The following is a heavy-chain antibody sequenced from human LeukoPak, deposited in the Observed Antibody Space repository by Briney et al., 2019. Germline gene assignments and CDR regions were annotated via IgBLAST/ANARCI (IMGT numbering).Heavy chain of an antibody. Sequence: GGSLRLSCAASGFTFSDYYMSWIRQAPGKGLEWVSYISSSNTIYYADSVKGRFTISRDNSKNTLYLQMNSLRAEDTAVYYCAKAYYSGDYRYFDYWGQGTLVTVSS. V-gene: IGHV3-69-1*01. CDR1: GFTFSDYY. CDR2: ISSSNTI. D-gene: IGHD4-17*01. CDR3: AKAYYSGDYRYFDY. J-gene: IGHJ4*02.